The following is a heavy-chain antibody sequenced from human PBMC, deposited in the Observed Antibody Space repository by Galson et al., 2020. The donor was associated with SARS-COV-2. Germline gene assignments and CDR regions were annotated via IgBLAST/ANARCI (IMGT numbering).Heavy chain of an antibody. CDR1: GGSISSYY. D-gene: IGHD3-3*01. J-gene: IGHJ6*03. CDR2: IYYSGST. CDR3: ARGLSRRAIFGVVIDYYYYYMDV. V-gene: IGHV4-59*01. Sequence: SQTLSLTCTVSGGSISSYYWSWIRQPPGKGLEWIGYIYYSGSTNYNPSLKSRVTISVDTSKNQFSLKLSSVTAADTAVYYCARGLSRRAIFGVVIDYYYYYMDVWGKGTTVTVSS.